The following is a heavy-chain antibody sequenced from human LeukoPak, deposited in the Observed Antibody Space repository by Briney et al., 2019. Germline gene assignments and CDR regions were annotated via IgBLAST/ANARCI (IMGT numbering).Heavy chain of an antibody. J-gene: IGHJ4*02. V-gene: IGHV3-7*01. CDR2: IRQDGSVQ. CDR1: GFTFSSYW. Sequence: GGSLRLSCAASGFTFSSYWMSWVRQAPGKGLEWVANIRQDGSVQNYVDSVKGRFTVSRDNPKNSVYLQMSSLRAEDTAVYYCLVTTRSRGFDYWGQGTLVTVSS. CDR3: LVTTRSRGFDY. D-gene: IGHD1/OR15-1a*01.